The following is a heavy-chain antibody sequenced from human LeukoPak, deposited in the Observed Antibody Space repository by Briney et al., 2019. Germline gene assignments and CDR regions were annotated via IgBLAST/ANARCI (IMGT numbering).Heavy chain of an antibody. CDR2: IKSKTDGGTT. V-gene: IGHV3-15*01. D-gene: IGHD4-17*01. Sequence: PGGSLRLSCAASGFTFSSYAMSRVRQAPGKGLEWVGRIKSKTDGGTTDYEAPVKGRFTISRDDSKNTLYLQMNSLKTEDTAVYYCTTDYAPGYWGQGTLVTVSS. CDR3: TTDYAPGY. CDR1: GFTFSSYA. J-gene: IGHJ4*02.